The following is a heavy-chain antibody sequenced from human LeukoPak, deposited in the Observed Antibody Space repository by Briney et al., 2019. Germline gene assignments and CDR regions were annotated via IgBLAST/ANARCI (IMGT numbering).Heavy chain of an antibody. V-gene: IGHV3-48*03. CDR2: ISSSGSTI. J-gene: IGHJ4*02. CDR3: ARDRDGYNCVFDY. D-gene: IGHD5-24*01. CDR1: GFTFSSYE. Sequence: PGGSLRLSCAASGFTFSSYEMNWVRQAPGKGLEWVSYISSSGSTIYYADSVKGRFTISRDNAKESLYLQMNSLRAEDTAVYYCARDRDGYNCVFDYWGQGTLVTVSS.